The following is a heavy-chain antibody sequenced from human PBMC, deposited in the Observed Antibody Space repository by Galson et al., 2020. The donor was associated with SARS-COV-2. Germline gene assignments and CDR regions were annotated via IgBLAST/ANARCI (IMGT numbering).Heavy chain of an antibody. CDR3: AKDLFWDIVVVGAATHGYAFDI. V-gene: IGHV3-23*01. CDR2: ISGSGGST. Sequence: GESLKISCAASGFTFSSYAMSWVRQAPGKGLEWVSAISGSGGSTYYADSVKGRFTISRDNSKNTLYLQMNSLRAEDTAVYYCAKDLFWDIVVVGAATHGYAFDIWGQGTMVTVSS. J-gene: IGHJ3*02. D-gene: IGHD2-15*01. CDR1: GFTFSSYA.